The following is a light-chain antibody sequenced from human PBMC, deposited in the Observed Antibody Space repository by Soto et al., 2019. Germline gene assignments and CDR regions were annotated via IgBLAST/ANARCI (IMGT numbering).Light chain of an antibody. J-gene: IGKJ4*01. CDR3: QQYSDAPLT. CDR1: QTISRSL. V-gene: IGKV3-20*01. Sequence: EIVLTQSPGTLSLSPGEGATLSCRASQTISRSLLAWYQQKPGQAPRLLISGASSRATGIPDRFSGSGSGTDFTFTISRLEPEDFAVYYCQQYSDAPLTFGGGTKVEIK. CDR2: GAS.